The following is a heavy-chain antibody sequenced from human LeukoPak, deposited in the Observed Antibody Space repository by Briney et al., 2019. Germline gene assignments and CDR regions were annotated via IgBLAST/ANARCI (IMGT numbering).Heavy chain of an antibody. CDR3: ARGTSAIWLGELLDY. D-gene: IGHD3-10*01. CDR1: GFTFSSFG. CDR2: IWYDGSNK. J-gene: IGHJ4*02. V-gene: IGHV3-33*01. Sequence: PGRSLRLSCAASGFTFSSFGMHWVRQAPSKGLEWVAVIWYDGSNKYYADSVKGRFTISRDNSKNTLYLQMNSLRAEDAAVYYCARGTSAIWLGELLDYWGQGTLVTVSS.